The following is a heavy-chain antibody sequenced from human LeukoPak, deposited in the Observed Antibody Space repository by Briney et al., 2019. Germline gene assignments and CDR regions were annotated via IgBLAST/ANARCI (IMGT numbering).Heavy chain of an antibody. CDR3: ARDQLISGSWTYYYYGMDV. CDR2: INPNSGGT. CDR1: GYTFTDYY. J-gene: IGHJ6*02. V-gene: IGHV1-2*02. D-gene: IGHD3-10*01. Sequence: GASVNVSFKASGYTFTDYYMHWVRQAPGQGREGMGWINPNSGGTNYAQKFQGRVTMTRDTSISTAYMELSRLRSDDTAVYYCARDQLISGSWTYYYYGMDVWGQGNTVTVSS.